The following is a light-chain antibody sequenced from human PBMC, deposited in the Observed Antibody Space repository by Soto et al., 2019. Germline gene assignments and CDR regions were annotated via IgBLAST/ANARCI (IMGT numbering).Light chain of an antibody. CDR1: QSVSSY. V-gene: IGKV3-11*01. J-gene: IGKJ3*01. CDR3: QQRGNWPPT. Sequence: EIVLTQSPATLSLSPGERATLSCRASQSVSSYLAWYQQKPGQAPRLLIYDASNRSTGITARFSGSGSGTDFTLTISSLEPEDFAVYYCQQRGNWPPTVGPGTKVYIK. CDR2: DAS.